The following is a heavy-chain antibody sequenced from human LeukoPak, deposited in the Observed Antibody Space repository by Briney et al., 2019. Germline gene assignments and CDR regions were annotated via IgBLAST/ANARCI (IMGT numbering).Heavy chain of an antibody. CDR3: ARGGRDSSSWYPRYYGMDV. D-gene: IGHD6-13*01. J-gene: IGHJ6*02. V-gene: IGHV1-18*01. CDR1: GYTFTSYG. CDR2: ISAYNGNT. Sequence: ASVKVSCKASGYTFTSYGISWVRQAPGQGLEWMGWISAYNGNTNYAQKLQGRVTMTTDTSTSTAYMELRSLRSDGTAVYYCARGGRDSSSWYPRYYGMDVWGQGTTVTVSS.